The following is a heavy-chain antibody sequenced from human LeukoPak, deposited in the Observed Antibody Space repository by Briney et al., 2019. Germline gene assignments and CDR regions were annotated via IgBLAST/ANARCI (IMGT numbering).Heavy chain of an antibody. V-gene: IGHV3-23*01. CDR3: AKEGYDILTLDP. D-gene: IGHD3-9*01. CDR1: GFTFSSYW. Sequence: PGGSLRLSCAASGFTFSSYWMSWVRQAPGKGLEWVSAITGSGGRTYYADSVKGRFTISRDNSKNTLYLQMNSLRAEDTAVYYCAKEGYDILTLDPWGQGTLVTVSS. J-gene: IGHJ5*02. CDR2: ITGSGGRT.